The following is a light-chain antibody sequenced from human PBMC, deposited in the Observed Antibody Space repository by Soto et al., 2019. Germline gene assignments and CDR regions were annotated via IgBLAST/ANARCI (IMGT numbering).Light chain of an antibody. CDR2: GAS. J-gene: IGKJ2*01. V-gene: IGKV3-20*01. Sequence: DIVLTQSPGTLSLSPGERATLSCGVSQIVNSAYLAWYQQKPGQAPRLLIHGASNRATGIPDRFSGSGSGTDFTLTISRLEPEDFAVYYCQQYYIVPYTFGQGTKLEI. CDR3: QQYYIVPYT. CDR1: QIVNSAY.